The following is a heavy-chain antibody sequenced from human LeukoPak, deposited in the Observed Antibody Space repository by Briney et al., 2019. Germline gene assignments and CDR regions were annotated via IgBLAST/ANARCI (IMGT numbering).Heavy chain of an antibody. Sequence: SETLSLTCTMSGDSTNTYFWSWIRQPPGKGLEWIGYIYYTGTTNYNPSLKSRVTISVDTSKNQFSLRLSSVTAADTTVYYCASKSSDHGELRFDYWGQGTLVTVSS. V-gene: IGHV4-59*01. CDR1: GDSTNTYF. CDR3: ASKSSDHGELRFDY. D-gene: IGHD4-17*01. J-gene: IGHJ4*02. CDR2: IYYTGTT.